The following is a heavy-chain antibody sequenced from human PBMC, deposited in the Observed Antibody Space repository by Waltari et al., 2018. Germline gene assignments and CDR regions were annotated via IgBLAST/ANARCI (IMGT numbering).Heavy chain of an antibody. D-gene: IGHD2-15*01. CDR2: IYYSGST. J-gene: IGHJ2*01. V-gene: IGHV4-59*01. CDR3: ARRADRLLTPYWYFDL. CDR1: GGSISSYY. Sequence: QVQLQESGPGLVKPSETLSLTCTVSGGSISSYYWSWIRQPPGKGLEWIGYIYYSGSTNYNPSLKSRVTISVDTSKNQFSLKLSSVTAADTAVYYCARRADRLLTPYWYFDLWGRGTLVTVSS.